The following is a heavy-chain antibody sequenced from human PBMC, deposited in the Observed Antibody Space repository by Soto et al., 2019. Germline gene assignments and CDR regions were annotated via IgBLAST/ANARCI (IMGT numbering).Heavy chain of an antibody. Sequence: GASVKVSCKASGYTFTAYPMHWVRQAPGQRLEWMGWINVANGDTGYSQKFQGRVTVTRDTSASTVYMELSSLTSEDTAVYYCARKDYYGAGIYYFDHWGQGTLVTVS. CDR3: ARKDYYGAGIYYFDH. V-gene: IGHV1-3*01. J-gene: IGHJ4*02. CDR1: GYTFTAYP. D-gene: IGHD3-10*01. CDR2: INVANGDT.